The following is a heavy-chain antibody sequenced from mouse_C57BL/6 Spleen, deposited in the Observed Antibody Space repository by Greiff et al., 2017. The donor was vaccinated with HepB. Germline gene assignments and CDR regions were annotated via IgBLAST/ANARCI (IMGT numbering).Heavy chain of an antibody. J-gene: IGHJ3*01. CDR1: GFTFSDYG. Sequence: EVKLMESGGGLVKPGGSLKLSCAASGFTFSDYGMHWVRQAPEKGLEWVAYISSGSSTIYYADTVKGRFTISRDNAKNTLFLQMTSLRSEDTAMYYCARYIWFAYWGQGTLVTVSA. V-gene: IGHV5-17*01. CDR3: ARYIWFAY. CDR2: ISSGSSTI.